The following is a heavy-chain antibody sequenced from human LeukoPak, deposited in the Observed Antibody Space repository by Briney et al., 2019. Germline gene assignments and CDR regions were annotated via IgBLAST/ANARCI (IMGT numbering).Heavy chain of an antibody. J-gene: IGHJ5*02. CDR1: GYSISSGYY. V-gene: IGHV4-38-2*02. CDR2: SGST. D-gene: IGHD6-19*01. CDR3: ARGRSGWDKNWIDP. Sequence: SETLSLTCTVSGYSISSGYYWGWIRQPPGKGLEWIGSGSTYYNPSLKSRVTISVDTSKNQFSLKVSSVTAADTAVYYCARGRSGWDKNWIDPWGQGTLVTVSS.